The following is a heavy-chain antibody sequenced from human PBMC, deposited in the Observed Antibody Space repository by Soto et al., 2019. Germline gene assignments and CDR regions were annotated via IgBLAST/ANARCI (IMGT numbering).Heavy chain of an antibody. CDR3: GRAAATRPYFYYYYGMDV. D-gene: IGHD6-6*01. CDR1: RFIFSNFA. J-gene: IGHJ6*02. Sequence: QVQLVESGGGVVQPGRSLRLSCVASRFIFSNFAMHWVRQAPGKGLEWVAFISYDGSNKFYADSVKGRFSISRDNSENTLYLQMNSLRGEDSAVYYCGRAAATRPYFYYYYGMDVWGQGTTVTVSS. V-gene: IGHV3-30-3*01. CDR2: ISYDGSNK.